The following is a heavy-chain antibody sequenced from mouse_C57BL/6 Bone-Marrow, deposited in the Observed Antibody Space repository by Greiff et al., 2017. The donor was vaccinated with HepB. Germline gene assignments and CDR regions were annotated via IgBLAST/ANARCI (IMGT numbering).Heavy chain of an antibody. Sequence: EVKLQESGPGLVKPSQSLSLTCSVTGYSITSGYYWNWIRQFPGNKLEWMCYISYDGSNNYNPSLKNRISITRDTYKNQFFLKLNSVTTEDTATYYCAREERLTGTDFDYWGQGTTLTVSS. V-gene: IGHV3-6*01. CDR2: ISYDGSN. D-gene: IGHD4-1*01. J-gene: IGHJ2*01. CDR1: GYSITSGYY. CDR3: AREERLTGTDFDY.